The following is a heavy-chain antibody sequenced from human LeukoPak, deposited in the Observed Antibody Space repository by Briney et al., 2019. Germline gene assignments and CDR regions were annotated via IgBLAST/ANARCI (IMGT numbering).Heavy chain of an antibody. CDR2: INHSGST. V-gene: IGHV4-34*01. D-gene: IGHD2-2*01. CDR3: ARSPAATFDY. Sequence: SETLSLTCAVYGGPFSGYYWSWIRQPPGKGLEWIGEINHSGSTNYNPSLKSRVTISVDTSKNQFSLKLSSVTAADTAVYYCARSPAATFDYWGQGTLVTVSS. CDR1: GGPFSGYY. J-gene: IGHJ4*02.